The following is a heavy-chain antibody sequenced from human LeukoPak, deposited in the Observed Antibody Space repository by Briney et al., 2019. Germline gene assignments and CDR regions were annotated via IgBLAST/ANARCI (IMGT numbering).Heavy chain of an antibody. CDR2: IAYDGKTT. CDR1: GLSFSAYG. J-gene: IGHJ2*01. D-gene: IGHD1-1*01. Sequence: AGGSLRLSCAAFGLSFSAYGTHWVRQAPGKGLEWVAVIAYDGKTTYYSDSVKGRFTISRDNSKNTLFLQMNSLRTGDTAVYYCARESDDPHYWYFDLWGRGTLVTVSS. CDR3: ARESDDPHYWYFDL. V-gene: IGHV3-30*03.